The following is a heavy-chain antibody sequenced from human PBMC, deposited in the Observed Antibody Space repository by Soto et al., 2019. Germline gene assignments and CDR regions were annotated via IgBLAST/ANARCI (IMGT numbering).Heavy chain of an antibody. CDR1: GFSLSEYS. CDR3: AGSSDDGRDN. CDR2: ISSSSSFI. V-gene: IGHV3-21*01. Sequence: EVQLVESGGGLVKPGGSLRLSCAASGFSLSEYSMNLIGQAPGKGLEWVASISSSSSFIHYAESMKGRFTISRDNAKNSLYLQMNSLSAEDTAVYYCAGSSDDGRDNWGQGTLVTVSS. D-gene: IGHD1-26*01. J-gene: IGHJ4*02.